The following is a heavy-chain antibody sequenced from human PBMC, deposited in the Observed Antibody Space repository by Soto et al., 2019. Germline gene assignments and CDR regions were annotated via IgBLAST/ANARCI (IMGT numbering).Heavy chain of an antibody. Sequence: PDTLSLTCAVYGRSFSGYYLSWSRQPPGKELEWIGEINHSGSTNYNPSLKSRVTISVDTSKNQFSLKLSSVTAADTAVYFCASLGRVIAARPLYYFDYWGQGTLVTVPS. J-gene: IGHJ4*02. CDR3: ASLGRVIAARPLYYFDY. CDR1: GRSFSGYY. CDR2: INHSGST. V-gene: IGHV4-34*01. D-gene: IGHD6-6*01.